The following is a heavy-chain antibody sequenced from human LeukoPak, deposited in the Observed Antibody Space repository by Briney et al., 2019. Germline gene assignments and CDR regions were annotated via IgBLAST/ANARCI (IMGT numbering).Heavy chain of an antibody. D-gene: IGHD6-13*01. J-gene: IGHJ3*02. Sequence: SETLPLTCAVYGGSFSGYDWTWIRQPPGEGLEWIGEINHSGSTSYNPSLESRVTISVDTSKNQFSLKLSSVTAADTAVYYCVRDSKAFNAFDIWGQGTMVTVSS. CDR3: VRDSKAFNAFDI. CDR2: INHSGST. CDR1: GGSFSGYD. V-gene: IGHV4-34*01.